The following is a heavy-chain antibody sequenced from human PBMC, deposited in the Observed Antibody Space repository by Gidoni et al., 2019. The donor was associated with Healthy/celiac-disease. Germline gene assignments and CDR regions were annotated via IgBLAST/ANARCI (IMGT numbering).Heavy chain of an antibody. J-gene: IGHJ6*02. V-gene: IGHV1-2*02. CDR2: INPNSGGT. Sequence: QVQLVQSGAEVKKPGASVKVSCKASGYTFTGSYMHWVRQAPGQGLEWMGWINPNSGGTNYAQKFQGRVTMTRDTSISTAYMELSRLRSDDTAVYYCARTNVVVVADYYYYGMDVWGQGTTVTVSS. CDR1: GYTFTGSY. CDR3: ARTNVVVVADYYYYGMDV. D-gene: IGHD2-15*01.